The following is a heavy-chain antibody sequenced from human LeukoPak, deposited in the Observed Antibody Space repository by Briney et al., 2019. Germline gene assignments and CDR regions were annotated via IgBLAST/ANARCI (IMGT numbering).Heavy chain of an antibody. V-gene: IGHV3-23*01. Sequence: PGGSLRLSCAASGFTFSSTSMSWVRQAPGKGLEWVSIISDSGVNTYYADSVKGRFTISRDNSEKTLYLQMNSLRAEDTAVYYCAKGGGYSLHYFNYWGQGTLVTVS. J-gene: IGHJ4*02. CDR2: ISDSGVNT. CDR3: AKGGGYSLHYFNY. CDR1: GFTFSSTS. D-gene: IGHD3-22*01.